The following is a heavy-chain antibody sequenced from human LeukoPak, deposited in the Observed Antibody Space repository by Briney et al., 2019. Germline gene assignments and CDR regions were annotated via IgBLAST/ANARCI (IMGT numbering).Heavy chain of an antibody. V-gene: IGHV4-61*02. CDR1: GGSISSGSYY. J-gene: IGHJ4*02. Sequence: PSETLSLTCTVSGGSISSGSYYWSWIRQPARKGLEWIGRFYTSGSAKYNPSLKSRVTMSEDTSKNQFSLNLSSVTAADTAVYYCARGFLGDYFGSGSYYVFDYWGQGTLVTVSS. CDR2: FYTSGSA. D-gene: IGHD3-10*01. CDR3: ARGFLGDYFGSGSYYVFDY.